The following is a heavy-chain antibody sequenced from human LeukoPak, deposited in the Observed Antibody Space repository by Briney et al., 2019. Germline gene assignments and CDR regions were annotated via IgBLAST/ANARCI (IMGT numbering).Heavy chain of an antibody. D-gene: IGHD2-21*01. CDR2: INHSGST. Sequence: SETLSLTCVVYGGSFSGYYWSWIRQPPGKGLERIGEINHSGSTNYNPSLKSRVTISVDTSKNQFSLKLSSVTAADTAMYYCARGVRRFDPWGQGTLVTVSS. V-gene: IGHV4-34*01. CDR3: ARGVRRFDP. J-gene: IGHJ5*02. CDR1: GGSFSGYY.